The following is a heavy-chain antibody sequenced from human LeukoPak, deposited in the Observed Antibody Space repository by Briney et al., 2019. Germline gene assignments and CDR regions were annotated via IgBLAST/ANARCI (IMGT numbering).Heavy chain of an antibody. CDR2: INGVGSSSST. J-gene: IGHJ5*01. CDR3: GRGEVPSAVDS. V-gene: IGHV3-74*01. CDR1: GFTFSDYY. D-gene: IGHD1-26*01. Sequence: GGSLRLSCAASGFTFSDYYMHWVRQAPGKGLVWVSHINGVGSSSSTNYADAVQGRFTISRDNAKNPLYLQMNSLRVDDTAVYYCGRGEVPSAVDSWGQGSQVSVSS.